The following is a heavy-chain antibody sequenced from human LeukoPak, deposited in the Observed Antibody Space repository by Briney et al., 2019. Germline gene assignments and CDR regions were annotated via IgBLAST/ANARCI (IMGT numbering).Heavy chain of an antibody. Sequence: SETLSLTCTVSGDSFNSHFWSWIRQPPGKGLEWIGYIYYSGSTNYNPSLKSRVTISLDTSKNQFSLRLNSVTAADTAVYYCARDYSYGDYYYYMDVWGKGTTVTVSS. CDR3: ARDYSYGDYYYYMDV. V-gene: IGHV4-59*11. CDR1: GDSFNSHF. CDR2: IYYSGST. J-gene: IGHJ6*03. D-gene: IGHD5-18*01.